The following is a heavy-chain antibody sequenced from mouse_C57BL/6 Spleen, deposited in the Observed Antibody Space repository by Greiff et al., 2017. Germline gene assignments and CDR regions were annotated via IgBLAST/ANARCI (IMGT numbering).Heavy chain of an antibody. Sequence: EVKLMESGGGLVKPGGSLKLSCAASGFTFSSYTMSWVRQTPEKRLEWVATISGGGGNTYYPDSVKGRLTISRDNAKNTLYLQMSSLRSEDTALYYCARQGFDYWGQGTTLTVSS. J-gene: IGHJ2*01. CDR3: ARQGFDY. CDR2: ISGGGGNT. CDR1: GFTFSSYT. V-gene: IGHV5-9*01.